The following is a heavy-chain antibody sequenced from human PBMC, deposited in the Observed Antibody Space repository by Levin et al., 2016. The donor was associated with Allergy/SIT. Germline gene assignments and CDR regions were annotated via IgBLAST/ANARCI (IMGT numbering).Heavy chain of an antibody. V-gene: IGHV3-33*01. CDR3: ARGRGPKISQYLDY. CDR2: IWYDGSNK. J-gene: IGHJ4*02. Sequence: VRQAPGKGLEWVAVIWYDGSNKYYADSVKGRFTISRDNSKNTLYLQMNSLRAEDTAVYYCARGRGPKISQYLDYWGQGTLVTVSS. D-gene: IGHD2-15*01.